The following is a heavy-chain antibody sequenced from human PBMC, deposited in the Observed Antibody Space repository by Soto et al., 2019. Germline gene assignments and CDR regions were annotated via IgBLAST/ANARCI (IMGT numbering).Heavy chain of an antibody. D-gene: IGHD6-19*01. J-gene: IGHJ3*01. V-gene: IGHV1-69*01. CDR3: ARGGTSGWLKGAYDV. Sequence: QVQLVQSGAEVKKPGSSVKVSCKASGGTLSKHAITWVRRAPGQGLEWLGGIIPMFGIPNYPQKFQGRVTISADDSTNTSHMELNSQTSEDTAIYYCARGGTSGWLKGAYDVWGQGTMVTVS. CDR1: GGTLSKHA. CDR2: IIPMFGIP.